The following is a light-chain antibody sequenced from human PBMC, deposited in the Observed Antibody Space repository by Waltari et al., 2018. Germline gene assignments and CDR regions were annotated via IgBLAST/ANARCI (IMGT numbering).Light chain of an antibody. J-gene: IGKJ1*01. CDR3: QQYYSTPPM. Sequence: IVMTQSPDSLAVSLGERATINYKSSQTVLYTSNNRSYLTWFQQKPGQPPKLLIYWAATRESWVPDRFSGSGSGTDFTLTITGLQAEDVAVYYCQQYYSTPPMFGQGTKVEVK. CDR2: WAA. V-gene: IGKV4-1*01. CDR1: QTVLYTSNNRSY.